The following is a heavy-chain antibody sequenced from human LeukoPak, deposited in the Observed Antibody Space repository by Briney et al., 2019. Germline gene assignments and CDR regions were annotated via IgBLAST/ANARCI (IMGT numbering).Heavy chain of an antibody. J-gene: IGHJ4*02. CDR2: ISGSGGST. V-gene: IGHV3-23*01. D-gene: IGHD5-18*01. Sequence: PGGSLRLSCAASGFTFSNYAMSWVRQAPGKGLEWVSSISGSGGSTYYADSVKGRFTISRDNSKNTLYLQMDSLRAEDTAVYYCAKDRGYSYGYFDYWGQGTLVTVSS. CDR3: AKDRGYSYGYFDY. CDR1: GFTFSNYA.